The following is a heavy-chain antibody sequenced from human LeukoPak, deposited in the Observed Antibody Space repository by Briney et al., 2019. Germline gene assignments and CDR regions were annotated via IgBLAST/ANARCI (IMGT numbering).Heavy chain of an antibody. CDR3: ARGLLEWLYFDY. J-gene: IGHJ4*02. V-gene: IGHV1-69*05. D-gene: IGHD3-3*01. CDR2: IIPIFGTA. CDR1: GGTFIRYA. Sequence: SVKVSCKASGGTFIRYAISWGRQAPGQGGERVGGIIPIFGTANYAQKFQGRVTITTDESTSTAYMELSSLRSEDTAVYYCARGLLEWLYFDYWGQGTLVTVSS.